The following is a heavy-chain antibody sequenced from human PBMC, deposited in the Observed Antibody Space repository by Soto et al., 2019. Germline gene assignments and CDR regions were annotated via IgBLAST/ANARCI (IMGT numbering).Heavy chain of an antibody. V-gene: IGHV1-69*06. CDR1: GGTFSSYA. CDR3: ARDPRYCSGGSCSYTKDV. CDR2: IIPIFGTA. J-gene: IGHJ6*02. D-gene: IGHD2-15*01. Sequence: ASVKVSCKASGGTFSSYAISWVRQAPGQGLEWMGGIIPIFGTANYAQKFQGRVTITADKSTSTAYMELSSLRSEDTAVYYCARDPRYCSGGSCSYTKDVWGQGTTVTVSS.